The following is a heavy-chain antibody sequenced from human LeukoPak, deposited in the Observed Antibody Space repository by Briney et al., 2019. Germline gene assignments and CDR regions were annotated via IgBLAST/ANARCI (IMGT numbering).Heavy chain of an antibody. CDR1: GFTFSSYS. CDR3: ARRRREFDY. J-gene: IGHJ4*02. CDR2: IKQDGSEK. V-gene: IGHV3-7*01. Sequence: PGGSLRLSCAASGFTFSSYSMNWVRQAPGKGLEWVANIKQDGSEKYYVDSVKGRFTISRDNAKNSLYLQMNSLRAEDTAVYYCARRRREFDYWGQGTLVTVSS.